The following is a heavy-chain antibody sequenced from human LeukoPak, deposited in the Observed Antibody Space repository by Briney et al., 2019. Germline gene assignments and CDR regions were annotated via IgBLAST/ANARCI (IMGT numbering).Heavy chain of an antibody. D-gene: IGHD3-22*01. CDR1: GGSMNSGFYY. J-gene: IGHJ5*02. CDR3: ARADNYYGWFDP. CDR2: IYYSGST. V-gene: IGHV4-39*01. Sequence: SETLSLTCTVSGGSMNSGFYYWGWIRQPPGKGLEWIGSIYYSGSTYYNPSLKSRVTISVDTSKNQFSLKLSSVTAADTAVYYCARADNYYGWFDPWGQGTLVTVSS.